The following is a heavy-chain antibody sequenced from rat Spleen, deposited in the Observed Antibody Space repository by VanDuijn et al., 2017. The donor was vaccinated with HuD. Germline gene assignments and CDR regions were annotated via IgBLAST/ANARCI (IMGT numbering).Heavy chain of an antibody. CDR2: ISTGGGNT. D-gene: IGHD1-6*01. V-gene: IGHV5-25*01. CDR1: GFTFSDYG. Sequence: EVQLVESGGGLVQPGRSMKLSCAASGFTFSDYGMAWVLQAPTKGLEWVASISTGGGNTYYRDSVKGRFTISRDNAKSTLYLQMNSLRSEDTATYYCTRKYTTDLYWYFDFWGPGTMVTVSS. J-gene: IGHJ1*01. CDR3: TRKYTTDLYWYFDF.